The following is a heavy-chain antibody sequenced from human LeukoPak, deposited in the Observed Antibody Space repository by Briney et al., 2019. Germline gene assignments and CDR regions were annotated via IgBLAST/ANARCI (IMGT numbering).Heavy chain of an antibody. Sequence: SETLSLTCAVYGGSFSGYYWSWIRQPPGKGLEWTGEINHSGSTNDNPSLKSRVTISVDTSKNQFSLKLSSVTAADTAVYYCARAYCGNSREFDPWGQGTLVTVSS. V-gene: IGHV4-34*01. CDR3: ARAYCGNSREFDP. J-gene: IGHJ5*02. CDR1: GGSFSGYY. CDR2: INHSGST. D-gene: IGHD4-23*01.